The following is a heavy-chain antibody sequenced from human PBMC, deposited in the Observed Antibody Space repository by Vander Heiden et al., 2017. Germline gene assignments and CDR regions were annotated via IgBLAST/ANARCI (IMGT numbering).Heavy chain of an antibody. Sequence: QVQLVQSGAEVKKPGASVKVSCKASGYTFTGYYMPWVRQAPGQGLEWMGWINPNSGGTNYAQKFQGWVTMTRDTSISTAYMELSRLRSDDTAVYYCARDEERYDILTGSYYYYGMDVWGQGTTVTVSS. CDR2: INPNSGGT. D-gene: IGHD3-9*01. CDR1: GYTFTGYY. CDR3: ARDEERYDILTGSYYYYGMDV. V-gene: IGHV1-2*04. J-gene: IGHJ6*02.